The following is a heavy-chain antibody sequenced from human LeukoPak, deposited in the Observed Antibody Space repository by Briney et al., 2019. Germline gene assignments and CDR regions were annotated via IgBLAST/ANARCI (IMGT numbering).Heavy chain of an antibody. J-gene: IGHJ4*02. CDR1: GGSISSGGYY. CDR3: ARAPGKQWLPRGYYFDY. Sequence: SETLSLTCTVSGGSISSGGYYWSWIRQHPGKGLEWIGYIYYSGSTYHNPSLKSRVTISVDTSKNQFSLKLSSVTAADTAVYYCARAPGKQWLPRGYYFDYWGQGTLVTVSS. CDR2: IYYSGST. V-gene: IGHV4-31*03. D-gene: IGHD6-19*01.